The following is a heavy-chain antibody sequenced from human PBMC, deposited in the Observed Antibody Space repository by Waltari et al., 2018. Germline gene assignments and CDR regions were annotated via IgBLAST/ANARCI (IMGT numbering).Heavy chain of an antibody. D-gene: IGHD5-12*01. J-gene: IGHJ4*02. CDR2: IYPGDSDT. CDR1: GYSFNSYW. Sequence: EVQLVQSGAGVKEPGESLKISCQGSGYSFNSYWISWVPQMPGKGLEWMGIIYPGDSDTRYSPSFQGQVTISADKSISTAYLQWSSLKASDTAMYYCARLTGYDGWLYFDYWGQGTLVTVSS. CDR3: ARLTGYDGWLYFDY. V-gene: IGHV5-51*03.